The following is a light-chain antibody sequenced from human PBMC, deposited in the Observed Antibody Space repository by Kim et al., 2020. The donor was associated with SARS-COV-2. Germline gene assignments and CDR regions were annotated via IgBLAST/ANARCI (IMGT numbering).Light chain of an antibody. Sequence: VSPGERATLSCRASQSVSSSLAWYQQRPGQAPRLLIYGASTRATGIPARFSDSGSGTEFTLTISSLQSEDFALYYCQQYKKWPPHTFGQGTKLEI. V-gene: IGKV3-15*01. CDR1: QSVSSS. CDR2: GAS. CDR3: QQYKKWPPHT. J-gene: IGKJ2*01.